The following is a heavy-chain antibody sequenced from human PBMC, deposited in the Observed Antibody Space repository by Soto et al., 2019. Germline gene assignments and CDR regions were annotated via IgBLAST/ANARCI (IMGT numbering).Heavy chain of an antibody. CDR3: ARGDFWSGYDAFDI. J-gene: IGHJ3*02. Sequence: GGSLRLSCAASGFTFSSYWMSWVRQAPGKGLGWVANIKQDGSEKYNVDSVKGRFTISRDNAKNSLYLQMNSLRAEDTAVYYCARGDFWSGYDAFDIWGQGTMVTVSS. CDR2: IKQDGSEK. CDR1: GFTFSSYW. V-gene: IGHV3-7*04. D-gene: IGHD3-3*01.